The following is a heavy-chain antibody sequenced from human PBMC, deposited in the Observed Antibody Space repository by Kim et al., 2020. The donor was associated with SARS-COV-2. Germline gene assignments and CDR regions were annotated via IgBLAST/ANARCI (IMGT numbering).Heavy chain of an antibody. D-gene: IGHD3-10*01. CDR3: AKDRVRGEYYYYGMDV. V-gene: IGHV3-30*02. J-gene: IGHJ6*02. Sequence: VKGRFTISRDNSKNTLYLQMNSLRAEDTAVYYCAKDRVRGEYYYYGMDVWGQGTTVTVSS.